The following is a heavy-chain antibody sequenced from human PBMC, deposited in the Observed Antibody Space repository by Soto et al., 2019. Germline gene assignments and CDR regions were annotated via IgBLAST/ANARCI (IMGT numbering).Heavy chain of an antibody. V-gene: IGHV3-23*01. CDR3: AKDHFKGNGIYDGFDV. CDR2: IAGVDI. Sequence: GGALRLSCEGNGLTMSTYAMSWVRQAPGKGLEWVSTIAGVDIFYADSVQGRFTISIDNSKNLLFLQMNSLTADDTATYYCAKDHFKGNGIYDGFDVWGQGTTVTVSS. D-gene: IGHD1-20*01. CDR1: GLTMSTYA. J-gene: IGHJ3*01.